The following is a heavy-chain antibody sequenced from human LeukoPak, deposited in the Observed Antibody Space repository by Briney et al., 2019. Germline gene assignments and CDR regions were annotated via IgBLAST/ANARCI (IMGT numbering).Heavy chain of an antibody. Sequence: GGSLRLSRAASGFTFSDYYMGWIRQAPGKGLEWVSYISSSGSTIYYADSVKGRFTISRDNAKNSLYLQMNSLRAEDTAVYYCARDSSDYYGSGSSLFDYWGQGTLVTVSS. V-gene: IGHV3-11*01. D-gene: IGHD3-10*01. J-gene: IGHJ4*02. CDR1: GFTFSDYY. CDR3: ARDSSDYYGSGSSLFDY. CDR2: ISSSGSTI.